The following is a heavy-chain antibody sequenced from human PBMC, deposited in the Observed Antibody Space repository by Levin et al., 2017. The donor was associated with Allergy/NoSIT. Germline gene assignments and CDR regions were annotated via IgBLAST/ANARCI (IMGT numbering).Heavy chain of an antibody. J-gene: IGHJ4*02. CDR1: GFPFSVSG. CDR3: ARDFLVGSYADY. Sequence: LSLTCAASGFPFSVSGMHWVRQAPGKGLEWVAVIGHDGNYKKYADSVKGRFTLSRDNSKNMLYLQMNNLRTEDTAVYYCARDFLVGSYADYWGQGTLVTVSS. CDR2: IGHDGNYK. V-gene: IGHV3-33*01. D-gene: IGHD3-16*01.